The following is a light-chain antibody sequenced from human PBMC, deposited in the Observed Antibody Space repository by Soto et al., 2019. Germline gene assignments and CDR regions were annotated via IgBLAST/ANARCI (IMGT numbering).Light chain of an antibody. CDR3: QQSYIYLRT. J-gene: IGKJ1*01. CDR2: AAS. Sequence: AMRMTPTPSSLSASTGDRVTITCRASQGISSYLAWYQQKPGKAPKLLIYAASTSQSGVPSRFSGSGSGTDFTLTICCLQSEDFAPYYCQQSYIYLRTFGQGTKVDIK. V-gene: IGKV1-8*01. CDR1: QGISSY.